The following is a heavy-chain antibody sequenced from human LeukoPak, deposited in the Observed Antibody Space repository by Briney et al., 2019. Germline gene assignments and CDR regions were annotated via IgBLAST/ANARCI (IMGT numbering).Heavy chain of an antibody. V-gene: IGHV1-69*01. CDR2: IIPVFGTA. CDR3: ARDREPIRTGDLKY. CDR1: GGTFSSYS. Sequence: SVKVSCKASGGTFSSYSISWVRQAPGQGLEWMGGIIPVFGTANYAQKFQGRVTITADESTTTAYMELTTLRSEDTAMYYCARDREPIRTGDLKYSGQGTPVTVSS. J-gene: IGHJ4*02. D-gene: IGHD7-27*01.